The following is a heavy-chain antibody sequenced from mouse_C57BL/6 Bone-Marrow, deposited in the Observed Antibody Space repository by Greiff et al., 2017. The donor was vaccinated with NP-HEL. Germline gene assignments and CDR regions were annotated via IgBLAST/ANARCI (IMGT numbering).Heavy chain of an antibody. CDR1: GFTFSSYA. CDR3: ARAWDVEGAWFAY. CDR2: ISDGGSYT. V-gene: IGHV5-4*03. J-gene: IGHJ3*01. D-gene: IGHD4-1*01. Sequence: EVKLMESGGGLVKPGGSLKLSCAASGFTFSSYAMSWVRQTPEKRLEWVATISDGGSYTYYPDNVKGRFTISRDNAKNNLYLQMSHLKSEDTAMYYCARAWDVEGAWFAYWGQGTLVTVSA.